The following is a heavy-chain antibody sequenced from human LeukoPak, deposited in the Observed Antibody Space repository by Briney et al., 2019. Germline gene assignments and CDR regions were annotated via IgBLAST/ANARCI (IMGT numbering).Heavy chain of an antibody. D-gene: IGHD2-2*01. CDR3: ARGESTLDY. CDR2: ISYDGSNK. J-gene: IGHJ4*02. Sequence: GRSLRLSCAASGFTFSSYAMHWVRQAPGKGLEWVAVISYDGSNKYYADSVKGRFTISRDNSKNTLYLQMNSLRAEDTAVYYCARGESTLDYWGQGTLVTVSS. CDR1: GFTFSSYA. V-gene: IGHV3-30-3*01.